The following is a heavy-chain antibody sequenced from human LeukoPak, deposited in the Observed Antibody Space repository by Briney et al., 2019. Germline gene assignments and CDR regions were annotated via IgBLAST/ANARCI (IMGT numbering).Heavy chain of an antibody. J-gene: IGHJ4*02. D-gene: IGHD5-12*01. CDR3: ARSCGQTWIGYLDY. V-gene: IGHV3-30*04. CDR1: GFTFSSYA. Sequence: GGSLRLSCAASGFTFSSYAMHWVRQAPGKGLEWVAVISYDGSNKYYADSVKGRFTISRDNSKNTLYLQMNSLRAEDTAVYYCARSCGQTWIGYLDYWGQGTLVTVSS. CDR2: ISYDGSNK.